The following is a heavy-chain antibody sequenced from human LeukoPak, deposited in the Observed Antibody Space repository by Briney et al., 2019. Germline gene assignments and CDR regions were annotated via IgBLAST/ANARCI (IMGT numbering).Heavy chain of an antibody. CDR1: GFNFDDYT. CDR3: AKELNCPSDCLFFDY. V-gene: IGHV3-43*01. Sequence: GGSLRLSCAASGFNFDDYTIHRVRQVPGKGLEWVSLVNRRGHTYYADSVKGRFTISRDNSRNSVSLQMNSLRTEDTALYHCAKELNCPSDCLFFDYWGQGTLVTVSS. D-gene: IGHD2-21*02. CDR2: VNRRGHT. J-gene: IGHJ4*02.